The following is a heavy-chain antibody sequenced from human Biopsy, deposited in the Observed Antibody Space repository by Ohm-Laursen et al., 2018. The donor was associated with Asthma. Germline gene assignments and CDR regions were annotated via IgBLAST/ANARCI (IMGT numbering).Heavy chain of an antibody. V-gene: IGHV3-30*03. J-gene: IGHJ6*02. D-gene: IGHD2-15*01. CDR3: ARVDGVVEAATRLGGMDV. CDR1: GFTFRKSA. CDR2: ISKDGILT. Sequence: SLRLSCSASGFTFRKSAMHWVRQAPGKGLEWVALISKDGILTNYADSVKGRFTISRDNSMNTLYLQMTSLSAEDSAVYYCARVDGVVEAATRLGGMDVWGQGTTVTVSS.